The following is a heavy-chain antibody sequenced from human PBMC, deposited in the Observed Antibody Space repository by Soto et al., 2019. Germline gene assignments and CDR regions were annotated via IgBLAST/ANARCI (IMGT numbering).Heavy chain of an antibody. D-gene: IGHD3-3*01. Sequence: ASVKVACKASGYTFTNYGISCVLQAPGQGLEWMGWISAYNGNTNYAQNLQGRVTMTTDTSTSTAYMELRSLRSDDTAVYYCARVDVLRFLEWLIWGQGTLVTVSS. J-gene: IGHJ4*02. CDR2: ISAYNGNT. V-gene: IGHV1-18*04. CDR1: GYTFTNYG. CDR3: ARVDVLRFLEWLI.